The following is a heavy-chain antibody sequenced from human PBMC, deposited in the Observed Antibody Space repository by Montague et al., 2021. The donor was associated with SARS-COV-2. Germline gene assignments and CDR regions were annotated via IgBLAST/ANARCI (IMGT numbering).Heavy chain of an antibody. J-gene: IGHJ6*02. CDR2: LYTSGST. Sequence: SETLSLTCTVSGASVRTYYWSWIRQPAGKKLEWMGCLYTSGSTXXXPSXXXRVTMSLDTSKNLFSLNLSSVTAADTAVYYCASDGGDYSFAYYHELDVWGQGIAVTVSS. CDR1: GASVRTYY. D-gene: IGHD5-12*01. CDR3: ASDGGDYSFAYYHELDV. V-gene: IGHV4-4*07.